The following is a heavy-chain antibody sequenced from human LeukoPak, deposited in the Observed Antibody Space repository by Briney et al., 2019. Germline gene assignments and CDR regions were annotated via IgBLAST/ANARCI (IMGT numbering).Heavy chain of an antibody. CDR2: ILHSGAT. Sequence: IPSETLSLTCTVSGGSISSSSYYWTWIRQPPGKGLEWIGEILHSGATSHNPSLKSRVTISVDTSKNQFSLKLSSVTAADTAVYYCARHISGSYYLQTNWYFDLWGRGTLVTVSS. CDR1: GGSISSSSYY. J-gene: IGHJ2*01. D-gene: IGHD3-10*01. CDR3: ARHISGSYYLQTNWYFDL. V-gene: IGHV4-39*01.